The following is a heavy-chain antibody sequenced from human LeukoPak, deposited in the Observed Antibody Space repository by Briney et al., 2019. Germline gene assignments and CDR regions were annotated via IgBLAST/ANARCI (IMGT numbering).Heavy chain of an antibody. CDR3: TSYPRTTSPY. CDR1: GFSFSDSS. CDR2: IRGKPNNYAA. V-gene: IGHV3-73*01. D-gene: IGHD2-2*01. Sequence: GGSLRLSCAASGFSFSDSSMHWVRQASGKGLEWVGQIRGKPNNYAALYSASVEGRFTISRDDSKNTTSLQMSSLKTEDTAVYYCTSYPRTTSPYWGQGALVTVSS. J-gene: IGHJ4*02.